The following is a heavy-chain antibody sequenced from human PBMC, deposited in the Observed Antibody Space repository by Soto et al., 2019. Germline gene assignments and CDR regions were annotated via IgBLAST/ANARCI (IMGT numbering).Heavy chain of an antibody. V-gene: IGHV3-23*01. CDR2: ISGSGGST. Sequence: GGSKRLSCAASGFPFSSYSMSWVRPAPGKGLEWVSAISGSGGSTYYADSVKGRFTISRDNSKNTLYLQMNSLRAEDTAVYYCAKGPSRITIFGVVITRYNWFDPWGQGTLVTVSS. J-gene: IGHJ5*02. CDR3: AKGPSRITIFGVVITRYNWFDP. CDR1: GFPFSSYS. D-gene: IGHD3-3*01.